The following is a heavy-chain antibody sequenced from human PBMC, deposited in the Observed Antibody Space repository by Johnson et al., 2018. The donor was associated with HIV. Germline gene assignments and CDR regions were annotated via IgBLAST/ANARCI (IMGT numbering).Heavy chain of an antibody. CDR1: GFIFSNAW. Sequence: VQLVESGGGLVKPGGSLRLSCAASGFIFSNAWMSWVRQAPGKGLEWVGRFKSKTNGGTTDYAAPVKGRFTISRDNANNSLSLQMDSLRAEDTAVYYCARDPELDYFDNRAFDIWGQGTMVTVSS. CDR2: FKSKTNGGTT. CDR3: ARDPELDYFDNRAFDI. J-gene: IGHJ3*02. D-gene: IGHD3-22*01. V-gene: IGHV3-15*01.